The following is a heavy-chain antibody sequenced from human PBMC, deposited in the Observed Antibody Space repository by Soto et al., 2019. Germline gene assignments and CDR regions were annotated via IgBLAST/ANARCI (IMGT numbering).Heavy chain of an antibody. CDR1: GFTFSSYA. CDR3: ARDKVVPAANGLSSWHWFDP. CDR2: ISYDGSNK. J-gene: IGHJ5*02. D-gene: IGHD2-2*01. Sequence: QVQLVESGGGVVQPGRSLRLSCAASGFTFSSYAMHWVRQAPGKGLEWVAVISYDGSNKYYADSVKGRFTISRDNSKNTLYLQMNSLRAEDTAVYYCARDKVVPAANGLSSWHWFDPWGQGTLVTVSS. V-gene: IGHV3-30-3*01.